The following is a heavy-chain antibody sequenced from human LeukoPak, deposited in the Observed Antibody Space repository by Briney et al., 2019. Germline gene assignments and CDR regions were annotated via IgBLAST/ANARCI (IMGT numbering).Heavy chain of an antibody. CDR3: ARGQTGAAALDF. D-gene: IGHD2-2*01. CDR2: STHSGST. CDR1: GGPFSGHY. J-gene: IGHJ4*02. Sequence: SETLSLTCAVYGGPFSGHYWTWIRQPPGKGLEWIGESTHSGSTNYNPSLKSRVSISVDTSKNQFSLKLTSVTAADTAVYHCARGQTGAAALDFWGPGTLVTVSS. V-gene: IGHV4-34*01.